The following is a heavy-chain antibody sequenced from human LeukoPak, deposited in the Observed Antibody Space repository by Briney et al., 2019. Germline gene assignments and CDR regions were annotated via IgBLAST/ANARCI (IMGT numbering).Heavy chain of an antibody. D-gene: IGHD3-3*01. CDR2: MNPNSGNT. CDR3: ARGLVGTIFGVVTPNSNYYYYMDV. J-gene: IGHJ6*03. CDR1: GYTFTSNY. Sequence: ASVKVSCKASGYTFTSNYMHWVRQAPGQGLEWMGWMNPNSGNTGYAQKFQGRVTITMNTSISTAYMELSSLRSEDTAVYYCARGLVGTIFGVVTPNSNYYYYMDVWGKGTTVTVSS. V-gene: IGHV1-8*01.